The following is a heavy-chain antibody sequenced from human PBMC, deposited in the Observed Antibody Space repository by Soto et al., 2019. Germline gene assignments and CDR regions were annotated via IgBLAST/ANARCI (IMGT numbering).Heavy chain of an antibody. J-gene: IGHJ4*02. CDR1: GYTFTSYG. D-gene: IGHD1-1*01. CDR2: INAGNGNT. V-gene: IGHV1-3*01. CDR3: ARSDGTLGDY. Sequence: GASVKVSCKASGYTFTSYGISWVRQAPGQGLEWMGWINAGNGNTKYAQKFQGRVTITRDTSASTAYMELSSLRSDDTAVYYCARSDGTLGDYWGQGTLVTVSS.